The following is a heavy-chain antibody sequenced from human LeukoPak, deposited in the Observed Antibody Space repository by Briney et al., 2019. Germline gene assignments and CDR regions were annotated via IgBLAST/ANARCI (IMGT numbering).Heavy chain of an antibody. Sequence: PGGSLRLSCAASGFTFNNCDMHWVRQAPGKGLEWVSYISSSGSTIYYADSVKGRFTISRDNAKNSLYLQMNSLRAEDTAVYYCAELGITMIGGVWGKGTTVTISS. CDR2: ISSSGSTI. J-gene: IGHJ6*04. CDR3: AELGITMIGGV. CDR1: GFTFNNCD. D-gene: IGHD3-10*02. V-gene: IGHV3-48*03.